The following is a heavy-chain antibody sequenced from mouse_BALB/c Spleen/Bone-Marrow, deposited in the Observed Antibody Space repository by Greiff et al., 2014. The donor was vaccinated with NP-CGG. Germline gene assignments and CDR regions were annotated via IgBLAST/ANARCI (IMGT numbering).Heavy chain of an antibody. V-gene: IGHV2-9*02. CDR1: GFSLTSYG. J-gene: IGHJ4*01. CDR2: IWAGGST. D-gene: IGHD2-4*01. CDR3: ARSGLRRPAMDY. Sequence: QVQLQQSGPGLVAPSQSLSITCTVSGFSLTSYGVHWVRQPPGKGLEWLGVIWAGGSTNYNSALMSRLSISKDNSKSQVFLKMNSLRIDDTAMYYCARSGLRRPAMDYWGQGTSVTVSS.